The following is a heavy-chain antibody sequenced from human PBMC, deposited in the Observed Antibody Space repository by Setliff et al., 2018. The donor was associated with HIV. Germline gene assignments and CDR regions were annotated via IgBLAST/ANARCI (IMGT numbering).Heavy chain of an antibody. CDR2: IYSSGST. Sequence: SETLSLTCTVSGGSISSYYWSWIRQPPGKGLEWIGYIYSSGSTNFNPSLKSRVTLSIDTSKNQFSLNLTSMTAADTAVYFCVRHGYYYDFIDIWGQGTVVTVSS. CDR3: VRHGYYYDFIDI. V-gene: IGHV4-4*09. CDR1: GGSISSYY. J-gene: IGHJ3*02. D-gene: IGHD3-22*01.